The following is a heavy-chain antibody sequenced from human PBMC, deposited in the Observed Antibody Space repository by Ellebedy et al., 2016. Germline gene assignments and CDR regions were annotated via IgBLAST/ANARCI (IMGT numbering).Heavy chain of an antibody. J-gene: IGHJ6*02. D-gene: IGHD2-15*01. CDR3: ARLQGGPVGWFYYYYGMDV. Sequence: SETLSLTCTVSGGSISSGGYYWSWIRQPPGKGLEWIGEINHSGSTNYNPSLKSRVTISVDTSKNQFSLKLRSVTAADTAVYYCARLQGGPVGWFYYYYGMDVWGHGTTVTVSS. CDR1: GGSISSGGYY. CDR2: INHSGST. V-gene: IGHV4-39*07.